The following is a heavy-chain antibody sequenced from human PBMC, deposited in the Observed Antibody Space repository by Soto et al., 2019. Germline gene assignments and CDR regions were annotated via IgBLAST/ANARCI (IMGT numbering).Heavy chain of an antibody. D-gene: IGHD6-19*01. J-gene: IGHJ4*02. CDR3: AKVYRIAVAGYYFDY. CDR2: ISYDGSNK. Sequence: LRLSCAASGFTFSSYGMHWVRQAPGKGLEWVAVISYDGSNKYYADSVKGRFTISRDNSKNTLYLQMNSLRAEDTAVYYCAKVYRIAVAGYYFDYWGQGTLVTVSS. V-gene: IGHV3-30*18. CDR1: GFTFSSYG.